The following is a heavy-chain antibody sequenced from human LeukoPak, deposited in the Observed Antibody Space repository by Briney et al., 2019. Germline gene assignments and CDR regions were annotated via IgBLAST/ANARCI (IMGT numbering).Heavy chain of an antibody. Sequence: GASVKVSCKASGYTFTSYGICWVRQAPGQGLEWMGWISAYNGNTNYAQKLQGRVTMTTDTSTSTAYMELRSLRSDDTAVYYCARFLGTGGHYYYYMDVWGKGTTVTVSS. CDR3: ARFLGTGGHYYYYMDV. CDR1: GYTFTSYG. V-gene: IGHV1-18*01. D-gene: IGHD7-27*01. CDR2: ISAYNGNT. J-gene: IGHJ6*03.